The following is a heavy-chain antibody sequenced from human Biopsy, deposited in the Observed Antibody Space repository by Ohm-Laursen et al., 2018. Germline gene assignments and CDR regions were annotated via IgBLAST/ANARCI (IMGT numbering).Heavy chain of an antibody. D-gene: IGHD6-19*01. V-gene: IGHV1-69*04. J-gene: IGHJ4*02. CDR3: ALQSVAQMKNFDH. CDR1: GGPSSNYA. CDR2: IVPILGHL. Sequence: ASVKVSCKASGGPSSNYAFSWVRQAPGQGLEWVGRIVPILGHLNYAQRFQGRVSITADKSTTYVYMELSRLTSGDTAVFYCALQSVAQMKNFDHWGQGTLVTVSS.